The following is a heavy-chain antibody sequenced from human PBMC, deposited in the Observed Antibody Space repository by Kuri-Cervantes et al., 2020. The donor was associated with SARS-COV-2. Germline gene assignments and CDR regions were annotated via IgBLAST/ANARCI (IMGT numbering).Heavy chain of an antibody. J-gene: IGHJ5*02. V-gene: IGHV1-24*01. D-gene: IGHD3-10*01. CDR2: FDPEDGET. Sequence: ASVKVSCKASGYTLTELSMHWVRQAPGKGLEWMGGFDPEDGETIYAQKFQGRVTMTEDTSTDTAYMELSSLRSEDTAVYYCATSTTMVRGNWFDPWGQGTLVTVSS. CDR3: ATSTTMVRGNWFDP. CDR1: GYTLTELS.